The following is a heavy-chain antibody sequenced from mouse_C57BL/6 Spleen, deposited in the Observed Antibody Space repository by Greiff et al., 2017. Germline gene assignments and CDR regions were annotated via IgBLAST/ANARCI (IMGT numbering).Heavy chain of an antibody. CDR1: GYTFTSYW. Sequence: QVQLQQPGAELVKPGASVKMSGKASGYTFTSYWITWVKQRPGQGLEWIGDIYPGSGSTNYNEKFKSKATLTVDTSSSTAYMQLSSLTSEDSAVYYCARAYGNYDAMDYWGQGTSVTVSS. J-gene: IGHJ4*01. CDR3: ARAYGNYDAMDY. D-gene: IGHD2-10*02. V-gene: IGHV1-55*01. CDR2: IYPGSGST.